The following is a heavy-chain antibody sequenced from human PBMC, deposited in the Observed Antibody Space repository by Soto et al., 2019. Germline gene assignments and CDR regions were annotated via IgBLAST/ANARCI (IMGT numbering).Heavy chain of an antibody. CDR2: ISSNGGST. V-gene: IGHV3-64*01. D-gene: IGHD3-10*01. CDR1: GFTFSSYA. Sequence: EVQLVESGGGLVQPGGSLRLSCAASGFTFSSYAMHWVRQAPGKGLEYVSAISSNGGSTYYANSVKGRFTISRDNSKNKLYLQMGSLRAEDMAVYYCARSEVRVVIIRLFEYWVKGTLVTLSS. CDR3: ARSEVRVVIIRLFEY. J-gene: IGHJ4*02.